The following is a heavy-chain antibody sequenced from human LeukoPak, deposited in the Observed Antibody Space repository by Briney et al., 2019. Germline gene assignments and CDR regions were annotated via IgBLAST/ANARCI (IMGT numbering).Heavy chain of an antibody. Sequence: SETLSLTCTVSGGSIRTYCWGWFRQSPEKGLESIGDIDYTGSTNYNPSLTGRVTISVDTSKNQFSLKLTSVTAADTAVYYCARRLLTTTVRGVRIAGSIDSWAQGTLVTVS. CDR1: GGSIRTYC. CDR2: IDYTGST. D-gene: IGHD3-10*01. J-gene: IGHJ4*02. CDR3: ARRLLTTTVRGVRIAGSIDS. V-gene: IGHV4-59*08.